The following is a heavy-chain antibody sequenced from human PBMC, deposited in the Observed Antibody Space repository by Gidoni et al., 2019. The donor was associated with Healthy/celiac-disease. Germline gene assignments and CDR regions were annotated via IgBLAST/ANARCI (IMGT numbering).Heavy chain of an antibody. CDR2: IITIFGTA. D-gene: IGHD6-19*01. V-gene: IGHV1-69*06. Sequence: QGLEWMGGIITIFGTANYAQKFQGRVTITADKATSTAYMELSSLRSEDTAVYYCARDGDACIAVAGTYALGYWGQGTLVTVSS. J-gene: IGHJ4*02. CDR3: ARDGDACIAVAGTYALGY.